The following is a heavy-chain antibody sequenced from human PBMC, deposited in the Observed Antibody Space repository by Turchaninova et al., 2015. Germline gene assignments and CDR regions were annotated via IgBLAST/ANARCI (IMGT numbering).Heavy chain of an antibody. V-gene: IGHV1-2*02. Sequence: QVQLVQSGAEVKKPGASVKVSCKASGFTFTDYYMHWVRQAPGQGREWRGWFNPNRGGQRYAEKFAGRVTMTRDPFIVTVHMELSRLNCDDTAVYYCAREEGGAVAGTLDYWGQGTLATVSS. CDR3: AREEGGAVAGTLDY. CDR2: FNPNRGGQ. CDR1: GFTFTDYY. J-gene: IGHJ4*02. D-gene: IGHD6-19*01.